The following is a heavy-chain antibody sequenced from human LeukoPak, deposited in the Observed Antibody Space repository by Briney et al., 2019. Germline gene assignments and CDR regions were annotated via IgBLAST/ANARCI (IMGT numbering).Heavy chain of an antibody. V-gene: IGHV3-48*03. D-gene: IGHD1-26*01. Sequence: GGSLRLSCAASGFTFSSYEMNWVRQAPGKGLAWVSYISSSGSTIYYADSVKGRFTISRDNANNSVFLQMNSLRDEDTAVYYCARDDSGKVGATGTFDSWGQGTLVTVSS. CDR3: ARDDSGKVGATGTFDS. CDR1: GFTFSSYE. CDR2: ISSSGSTI. J-gene: IGHJ4*02.